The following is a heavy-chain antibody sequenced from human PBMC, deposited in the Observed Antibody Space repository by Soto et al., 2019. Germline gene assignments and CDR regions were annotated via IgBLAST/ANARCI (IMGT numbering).Heavy chain of an antibody. J-gene: IGHJ4*02. Sequence: QVQLVQSGAEVKKPGASVKVSCKPSGYTFTSYGITWVRQAPGQGLEWMGWISAYNGNTNYAQKFQGRVTMTTDTPRSTAYWGWGGLVSDNTAVYYGGGGCFGDFVYHFDSGGQGPLVPVSS. CDR1: GYTFTSYG. D-gene: IGHD3-10*01. V-gene: IGHV1-18*01. CDR3: GGGCFGDFVYHFDS. CDR2: ISAYNGNT.